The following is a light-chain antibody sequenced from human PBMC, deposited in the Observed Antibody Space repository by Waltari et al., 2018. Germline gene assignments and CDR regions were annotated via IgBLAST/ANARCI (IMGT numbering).Light chain of an antibody. Sequence: SYELPQPPSVSVSPGQTARPTCSGDALPKKYAYWYQQKSGQAPVLVIYEDTKRPAGITQSFAGASAGTMGAVTSSGAQVDEEADYYGYSTDSSGHERVFGGGTKLTVL. J-gene: IGLJ2*01. CDR2: EDT. V-gene: IGLV3-10*01. CDR1: ALPKKY. CDR3: YSTDSSGHERV.